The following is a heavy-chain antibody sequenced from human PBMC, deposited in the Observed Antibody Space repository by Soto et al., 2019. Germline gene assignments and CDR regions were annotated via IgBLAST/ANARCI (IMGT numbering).Heavy chain of an antibody. J-gene: IGHJ5*02. V-gene: IGHV4-39*01. CDR2: IYYSGST. CDR3: ATSNWFDP. CDR1: GGSISSRGYY. Sequence: QLQLQESGPGLVKPSETLSLTCTVSGGSISSRGYYWGWIRQPPGKGLEWIGTIYYSGSTYYNPSIKSRVTISVDRSKNQFSLKLSSVTAADTAVYYCATSNWFDPWGQGTLVTVSS.